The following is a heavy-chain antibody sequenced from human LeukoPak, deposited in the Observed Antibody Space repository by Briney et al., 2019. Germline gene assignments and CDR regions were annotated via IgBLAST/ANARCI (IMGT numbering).Heavy chain of an antibody. V-gene: IGHV3-23*01. J-gene: IGHJ4*02. Sequence: GGSLRLSCAASGFPFTNYATSWVRQAPGKGLEWLSDIGDSGGHTYYADSVKGRFTVSRDNSKNTLYLQMDSLRVEDTAIYYCVPRHCDRITCYAGFDYWGQGTLVTVSS. CDR2: IGDSGGHT. D-gene: IGHD2-2*01. CDR3: VPRHCDRITCYAGFDY. CDR1: GFPFTNYA.